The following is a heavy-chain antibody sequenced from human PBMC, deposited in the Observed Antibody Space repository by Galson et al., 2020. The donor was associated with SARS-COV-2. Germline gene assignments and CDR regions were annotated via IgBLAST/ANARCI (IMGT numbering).Heavy chain of an antibody. D-gene: IGHD3-10*01. CDR3: AKDGDAMVRGVENWFDS. Sequence: GESLKISCAASGFTFSRYAMHWVRQAPGMGLEWVSGISGHGGNKYYTDSVKGRFTISRDNSKNTLYLQMNGLRAEDTAVYYCAKDGDAMVRGVENWFDSWGQGTLVTVSS. CDR1: GFTFSRYA. CDR2: ISGHGGNK. V-gene: IGHV3-23*01. J-gene: IGHJ5*01.